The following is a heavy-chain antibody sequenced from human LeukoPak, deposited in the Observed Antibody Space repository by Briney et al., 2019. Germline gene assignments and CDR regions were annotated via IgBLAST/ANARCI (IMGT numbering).Heavy chain of an antibody. J-gene: IGHJ4*02. CDR1: GFTFSGYA. V-gene: IGHV3-30-3*01. D-gene: IGHD3-10*01. Sequence: PRGSVRLSCAASGFTFSGYAMHWVRQAPGKGLEWVAVISYDGSNEYYADSVKGRSTISRDNSKNTLYLQMNSLSVEDTAVYYCARVGYYASGPFSYFDYWGQGNLVTVSS. CDR2: ISYDGSNE. CDR3: ARVGYYASGPFSYFDY.